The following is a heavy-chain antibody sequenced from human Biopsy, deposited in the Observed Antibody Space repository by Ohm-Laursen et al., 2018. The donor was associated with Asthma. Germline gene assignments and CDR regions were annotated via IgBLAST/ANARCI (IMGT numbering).Heavy chain of an antibody. D-gene: IGHD2-21*01. Sequence: GSLRLSCTASGFTFHHYGMNWVRQAPGKGLEWVSSITGTSRYINYADSVKGRFTISRDKSENTLYLQMNSLTAEDTAVYHCAKDKRAYYWSGSRYKQPVPLGYWGQGTLVIVSA. CDR2: ITGTSRYI. V-gene: IGHV3-21*01. CDR1: GFTFHHYG. CDR3: AKDKRAYYWSGSRYKQPVPLGY. J-gene: IGHJ4*02.